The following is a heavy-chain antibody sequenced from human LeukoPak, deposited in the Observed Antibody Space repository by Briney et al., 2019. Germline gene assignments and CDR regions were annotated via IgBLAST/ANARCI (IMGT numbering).Heavy chain of an antibody. D-gene: IGHD3-10*01. Sequence: GGSLRLSCAASRFTFNTYWMHWVRQAPGKGLVWVSRIDSDGYSTAYADSVKGRFTISRDNSKNTLYLQMNSLRAEDTAVYYCAKDRVLLWFGELSTLGPFDYWGQGTLVTVSS. J-gene: IGHJ4*02. CDR2: IDSDGYST. CDR1: RFTFNTYW. CDR3: AKDRVLLWFGELSTLGPFDY. V-gene: IGHV3-74*01.